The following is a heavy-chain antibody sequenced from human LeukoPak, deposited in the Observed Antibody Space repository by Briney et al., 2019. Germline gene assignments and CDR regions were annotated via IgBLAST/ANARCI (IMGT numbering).Heavy chain of an antibody. Sequence: SETLSLTCAVYGGSFSGYYWSWIRQPPGKGLEWIGEINHGGSTNYNPSLKSRVTISVDTSKNQFSLKLSSVTAADTAVYYCARGHSSSWYLYWGQGTLVTVSS. D-gene: IGHD6-13*01. V-gene: IGHV4-34*01. J-gene: IGHJ4*02. CDR3: ARGHSSSWYLY. CDR2: INHGGST. CDR1: GGSFSGYY.